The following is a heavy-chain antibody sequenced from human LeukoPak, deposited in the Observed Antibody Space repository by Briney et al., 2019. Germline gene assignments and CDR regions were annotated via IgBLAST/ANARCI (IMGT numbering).Heavy chain of an antibody. CDR1: GFTFSDYY. J-gene: IGHJ6*02. V-gene: IGHV3-11*06. D-gene: IGHD5-12*01. CDR2: ISSSSSYT. CDR3: ARTDMVATFYGMDV. Sequence: PGGSLRLSCAASGFTFSDYYMSWIRQAPGKGLEWVSYISSSSSYTNYADSVKGRFTISRDNAKNSLYLQMNSLRAEDTAVYYCARTDMVATFYGMDVWGQGTTVTVSS.